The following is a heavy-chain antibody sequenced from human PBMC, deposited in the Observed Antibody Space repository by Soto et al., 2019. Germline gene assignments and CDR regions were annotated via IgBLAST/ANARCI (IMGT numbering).Heavy chain of an antibody. J-gene: IGHJ5*02. CDR2: IIPIFGTA. D-gene: IGHD1-26*01. CDR3: AGVAVGATSWCDP. Sequence: QVQLVQSGAEVKKPGSSVKVSCKASGGTFSSYAISWVRQAPGQGLEWMGGIIPIFGTANYAQKFQGRVTITPDDSTSTAYVGLSSLRSEDTAVYYCAGVAVGATSWCDPWGQGTLVTVSS. V-gene: IGHV1-69*05. CDR1: GGTFSSYA.